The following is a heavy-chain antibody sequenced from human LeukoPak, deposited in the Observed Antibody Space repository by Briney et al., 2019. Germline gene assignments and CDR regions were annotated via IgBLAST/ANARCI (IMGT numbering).Heavy chain of an antibody. CDR2: SDTTGST. CDR1: GGSISSGNYY. CDR3: ARTDTAMAGDDY. Sequence: EPSETLSLTCTVSGGSISSGNYYWSWVRQPAGKGLEWIGRSDTTGSTNYNPSLKSRVTISVDTSKNQFSLKLSSVTAADTAVYYCARTDTAMAGDDYWGQGTLVTVSS. V-gene: IGHV4-61*02. J-gene: IGHJ4*02. D-gene: IGHD5-18*01.